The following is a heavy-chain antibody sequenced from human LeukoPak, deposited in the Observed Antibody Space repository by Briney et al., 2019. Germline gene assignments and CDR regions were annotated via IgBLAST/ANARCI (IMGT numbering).Heavy chain of an antibody. V-gene: IGHV3-13*01. CDR3: AARYGGKDKYGMDV. J-gene: IGHJ6*02. CDR1: GFTFSSYD. CDR2: IGTAGDT. Sequence: PGGSLRLSCAASGFTFSSYDMHWVRQATGKGLEWVSAIGTAGDTYYPGSVKGRFTISRENAKNSLYLQVNSLRAGDTAVYYCAARYGGKDKYGMDVWGQGTTVTVSS. D-gene: IGHD4-17*01.